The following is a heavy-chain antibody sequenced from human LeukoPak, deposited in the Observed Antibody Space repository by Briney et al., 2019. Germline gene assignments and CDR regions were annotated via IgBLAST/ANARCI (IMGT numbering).Heavy chain of an antibody. CDR1: GFTFSSYG. J-gene: IGHJ4*02. CDR3: ARDFGITIFGVVDY. V-gene: IGHV3-74*01. Sequence: SGGSLRLSCAASGFTFSSYGMHWVRQAPGKGLVWVSRINSDGSSTRNADSVKGRFTISRDNAKNTLYLQMNSLRAEDTALYYCARDFGITIFGVVDYWGQGTLVTVSS. D-gene: IGHD3-3*01. CDR2: INSDGSST.